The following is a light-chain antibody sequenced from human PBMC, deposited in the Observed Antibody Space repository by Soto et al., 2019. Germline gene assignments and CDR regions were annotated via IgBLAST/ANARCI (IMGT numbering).Light chain of an antibody. V-gene: IGKV1-39*01. CDR1: HNINTY. J-gene: IGKJ1*01. CDR2: AAS. CDR3: QQYKTYWT. Sequence: DIQMTQSPSSLSASVGDRVAITCRASHNINTYLNWYQQRPGKAPRLLIYAASSVQGGVPSRFSGSGSGTDFTLTISSLQPEDFATYYCQQYKTYWTFGPGTKVDIK.